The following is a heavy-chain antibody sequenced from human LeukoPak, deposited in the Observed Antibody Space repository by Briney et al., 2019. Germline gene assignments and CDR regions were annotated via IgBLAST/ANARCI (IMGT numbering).Heavy chain of an antibody. CDR3: ARDGRAGSLFAY. CDR2: IDYSGNT. V-gene: IGHV4-39*07. D-gene: IGHD6-19*01. Sequence: SETLSLTCTVSAGSITSGYFWGWVRQPPGKGLEWIGSIDYSGNTYYNPSLKSRLTISLDTSKNQFSLKLSSVTAADTAIYYCARDGRAGSLFAYWGQGTLVTVSS. CDR1: AGSITSGYF. J-gene: IGHJ4*02.